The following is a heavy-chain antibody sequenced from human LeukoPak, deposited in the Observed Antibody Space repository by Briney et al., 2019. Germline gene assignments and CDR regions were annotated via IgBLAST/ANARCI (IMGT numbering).Heavy chain of an antibody. CDR1: GGTFKSYT. CDR3: AREKETSSRVEEALYYSGY. Sequence: SVTVSCTASGGTFKSYTISWVRQAPGQGLEWMGGIMPLFGTPDYAQRFQGRVTITADESTSTVYMELSGLRSEDTAVYYCAREKETSSRVEEALYYSGYWGQGTQVTVSS. J-gene: IGHJ4*02. CDR2: IMPLFGTP. V-gene: IGHV1-69*13. D-gene: IGHD3-16*01.